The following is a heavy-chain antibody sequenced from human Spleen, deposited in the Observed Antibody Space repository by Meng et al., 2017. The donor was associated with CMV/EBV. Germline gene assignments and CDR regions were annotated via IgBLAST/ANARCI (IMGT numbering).Heavy chain of an antibody. J-gene: IGHJ6*02. Sequence: ASVKVSCKASGYTFTSYGISWVRQAPGQGLEWMGWISAYNGNTNYAQKLQGRVTMTTDTSTSTAYMELSSLRSEDTAVYYCARVVDCSSTSCYNASPYYYYGMDVWGQGTTVTVSS. V-gene: IGHV1-18*01. CDR1: GYTFTSYG. CDR2: ISAYNGNT. D-gene: IGHD2-2*02. CDR3: ARVVDCSSTSCYNASPYYYYGMDV.